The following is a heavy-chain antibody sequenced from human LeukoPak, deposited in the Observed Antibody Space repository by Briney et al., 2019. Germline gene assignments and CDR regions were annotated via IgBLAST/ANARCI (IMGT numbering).Heavy chain of an antibody. J-gene: IGHJ4*02. D-gene: IGHD3-16*02. CDR2: INHSGST. V-gene: IGHV4-34*01. CDR3: ARDWGLRLGELSLNL. Sequence: PSETLSLTCAVYGGSFSGYYWSWIRQPPGKGLEWIGEINHSGSTNYNPSLKSRVTMSVDTSKNQFSLKLSSVTAADTAVYYCARDWGLRLGELSLNLWGQGTLVTVSS. CDR1: GGSFSGYY.